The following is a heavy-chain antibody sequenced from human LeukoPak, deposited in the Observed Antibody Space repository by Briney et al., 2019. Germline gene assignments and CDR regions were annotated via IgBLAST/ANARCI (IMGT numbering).Heavy chain of an antibody. CDR2: FDPEDGET. CDR1: GYTLTELS. CDR3: ARSAMVGNYYYYYFTDV. D-gene: IGHD5-18*01. Sequence: ASVKVSCKVSGYTLTELSMHWVRQAPGKGLEWMGGFDPEDGETIYAQKFQGRVTITADKSTSTAYMELSSLISEDTAVYYCARSAMVGNYYYYYFTDVWGKGTTVTVSS. V-gene: IGHV1-24*01. J-gene: IGHJ6*03.